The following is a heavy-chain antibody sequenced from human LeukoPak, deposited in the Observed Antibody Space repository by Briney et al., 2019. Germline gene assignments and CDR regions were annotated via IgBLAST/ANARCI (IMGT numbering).Heavy chain of an antibody. CDR3: ARVPKAKYYYDSSGYYGFN. J-gene: IGHJ4*02. V-gene: IGHV3-53*01. CDR1: GFTVSSNY. D-gene: IGHD3-22*01. CDR2: IYSGGST. Sequence: GGSLRLSCAASGFTVSSNYMSWVRQAPGKGLEWVSVIYSGGSTYYADSVKGRFTISRDNSKNTLYLQMNSLRAEDTAVYYCARVPKAKYYYDSSGYYGFNWGQGTLVTVSS.